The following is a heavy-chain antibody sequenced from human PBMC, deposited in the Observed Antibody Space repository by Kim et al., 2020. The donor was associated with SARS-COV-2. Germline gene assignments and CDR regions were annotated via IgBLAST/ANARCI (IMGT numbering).Heavy chain of an antibody. CDR1: GFTFDDYA. D-gene: IGHD1-1*01. CDR2: ISWNSGSI. J-gene: IGHJ3*02. V-gene: IGHV3-9*01. Sequence: GGSLRLSCAASGFTFDDYAMHWVRQAPGKGLEWVSGISWNSGSIGYADSVKGRFTISRDNAKNSLYLQMNSLRAEDTALYYCAKDMSRTTGTTKGAFDIWGQGTMVTVSS. CDR3: AKDMSRTTGTTKGAFDI.